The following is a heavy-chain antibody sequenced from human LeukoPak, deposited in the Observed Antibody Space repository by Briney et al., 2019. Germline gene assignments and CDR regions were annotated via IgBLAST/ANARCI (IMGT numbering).Heavy chain of an antibody. J-gene: IGHJ4*02. V-gene: IGHV3-23*01. Sequence: GGSLRLSCAVSGFTFSSYGMTWVRQAPGKGLEWVSAISGSGGNTYYADSVKGRFTISRDNSMNTLYLQMSSLRAEDTAVYYCAKDSRSGSLFDYWGQGTLVTVSS. CDR2: ISGSGGNT. CDR3: AKDSRSGSLFDY. CDR1: GFTFSSYG. D-gene: IGHD6-19*01.